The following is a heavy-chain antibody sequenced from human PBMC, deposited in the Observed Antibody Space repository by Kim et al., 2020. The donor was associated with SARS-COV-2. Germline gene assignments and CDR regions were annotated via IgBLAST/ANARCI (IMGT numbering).Heavy chain of an antibody. V-gene: IGHV4-4*02. Sequence: TNYNPSLKGRVTISVDKSKNQFSLKLSSVTAADTAVYYCASLVVVSNFDYWGQGTLVTVSS. D-gene: IGHD3-22*01. J-gene: IGHJ4*02. CDR3: ASLVVVSNFDY. CDR2: T.